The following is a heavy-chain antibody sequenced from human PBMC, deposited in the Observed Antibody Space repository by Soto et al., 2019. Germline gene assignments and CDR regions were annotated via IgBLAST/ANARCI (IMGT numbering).Heavy chain of an antibody. CDR1: GDSITSVGYS. CDR2: IYHTGTT. V-gene: IGHV4-30-2*01. Sequence: QLQLQESGSGLVKPSQTLSLTCAVSGDSITSVGYSWSWIRQPPGKALEWIGYIYHTGTTYYTAALKSRVTISLDRSKNRISLSLNSFTAADTAVYYCAATVFGEYSHYALDVWGQGTTVTVSS. D-gene: IGHD3-3*01. CDR3: AATVFGEYSHYALDV. J-gene: IGHJ6*02.